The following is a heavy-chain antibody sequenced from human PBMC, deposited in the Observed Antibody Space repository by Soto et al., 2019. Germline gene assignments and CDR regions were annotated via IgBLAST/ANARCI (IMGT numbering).Heavy chain of an antibody. CDR3: ASDGSAQSAFDY. CDR2: NSSSSSYI. V-gene: IGHV3-21*01. CDR1: GFTFSSYS. J-gene: IGHJ4*02. D-gene: IGHD2-15*01. Sequence: EVQLVESGGGLVKPGGSLRLSCAASGFTFSSYSMNWVRQAPGKGLEWVSSNSSSSSYIYYADSVKGRFTISRDNAKNSLYLQMNSLRAEDTAVYYCASDGSAQSAFDYWGQGTLVTVSS.